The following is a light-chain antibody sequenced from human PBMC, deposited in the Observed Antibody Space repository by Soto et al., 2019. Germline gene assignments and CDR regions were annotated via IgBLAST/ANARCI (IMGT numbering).Light chain of an antibody. CDR3: MQGTHWPFT. J-gene: IGKJ3*01. Sequence: DVVLTQSPLSLPVTLGRPASISCRSSQSLVYGRGNIYLNWFQQRPGQSPRRLIYYVSNRDSGVPDRFSGGGSGTNFTLKISRVEAEDVGVYYCMQGTHWPFTLGPGTKVDIK. CDR1: QSLVYGRGNIY. CDR2: YVS. V-gene: IGKV2-30*01.